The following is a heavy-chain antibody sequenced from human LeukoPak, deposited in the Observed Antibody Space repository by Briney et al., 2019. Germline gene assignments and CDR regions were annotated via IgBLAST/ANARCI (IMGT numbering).Heavy chain of an antibody. CDR2: IYHGGSA. J-gene: IGHJ5*02. V-gene: IGHV4-30-2*01. CDR3: ARYFSGSLFKCFDP. Sequence: SQTLSLTRAVSGDSISSGGYSWSWIRQPPGKGLEWFGYIYHGGSAYYDPSLKSRVNISIDKSKNQFSLELSSVTDADTAVYYCARYFSGSLFKCFDPWGQGTLVTVSS. D-gene: IGHD1-26*01. CDR1: GDSISSGGYS.